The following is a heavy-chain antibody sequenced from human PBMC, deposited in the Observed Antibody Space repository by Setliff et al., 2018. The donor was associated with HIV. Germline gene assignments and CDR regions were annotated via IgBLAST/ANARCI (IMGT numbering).Heavy chain of an antibody. V-gene: IGHV1-18*01. CDR2: IDSNNGNR. CDR1: GYSLSTYA. D-gene: IGHD2-8*01. CDR3: VRLTADRTNYYYYMDV. J-gene: IGHJ6*03. Sequence: ASVKVSCKASGYSLSTYAISWVRQAPGQGLEWMGWIDSNNGNRNFAQKFRGRVTMTTDISTNTAFMEVRSLSFDDTAVYYCVRLTADRTNYYYYMDVWGKGTTVTVS.